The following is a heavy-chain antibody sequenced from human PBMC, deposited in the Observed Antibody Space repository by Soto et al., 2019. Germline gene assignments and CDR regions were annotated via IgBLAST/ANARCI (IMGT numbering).Heavy chain of an antibody. CDR3: ARDLVTQLYYYGMDV. Sequence: SETLSLTCTVSGGSVSSGSYYWSWIRQPPGKGLEWIGYIYYSGSTNYNPSLKSRVTISVDTSKNQFSLKLSSVTAADTAVYYCARDLVTQLYYYGMDVWGQGTAVTVSS. D-gene: IGHD2-21*02. V-gene: IGHV4-61*01. CDR2: IYYSGST. J-gene: IGHJ6*02. CDR1: GGSVSSGSYY.